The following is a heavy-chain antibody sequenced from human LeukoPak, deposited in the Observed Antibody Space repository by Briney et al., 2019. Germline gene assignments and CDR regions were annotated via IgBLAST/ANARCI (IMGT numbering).Heavy chain of an antibody. CDR2: IIPIFGTA. V-gene: IGHV1-69*13. CDR3: ARDNYYDSSGYYYDIDY. J-gene: IGHJ4*02. D-gene: IGHD3-22*01. CDR1: GGTFSSYA. Sequence: APVKVSCKASGGTFSSYAISWVRQAPGQGLEWMGGIIPIFGTANYAQKFQGRVTITADESTSTAYMELSSLRSEDTAVYYCARDNYYDSSGYYYDIDYWGQGTLVTVSS.